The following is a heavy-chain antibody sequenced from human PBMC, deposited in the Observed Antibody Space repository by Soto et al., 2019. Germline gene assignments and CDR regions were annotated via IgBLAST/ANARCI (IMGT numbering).Heavy chain of an antibody. J-gene: IGHJ4*02. CDR2: MNPNSGNT. CDR3: ARTYNWNDPLFDY. CDR1: GYTFTSYD. D-gene: IGHD1-20*01. Sequence: ASVKVSCKASGYTFTSYDINWVRQATGQGLEWMGWMNPNSGNTGYAQKFQGRVTMTRNTSISTAYMELSSLRSEDTAVYYCARTYNWNDPLFDYWGQGTLVTVSS. V-gene: IGHV1-8*01.